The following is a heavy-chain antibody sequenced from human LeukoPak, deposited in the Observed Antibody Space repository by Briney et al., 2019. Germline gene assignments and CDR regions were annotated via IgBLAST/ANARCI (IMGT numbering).Heavy chain of an antibody. D-gene: IGHD5-24*01. V-gene: IGHV1-46*01. J-gene: IGHJ4*02. CDR2: IDPSGGST. CDR3: ARGERDFDY. CDR1: GYTFTIYY. Sequence: ASVKVSFKASGYTFTIYYLHWVRQAPGQGLEWMGIIDPSGGSTNYAQKFQGRVTMTRDTSTNTVYMELSSLRSEDTAVYYCARGERDFDYWGQGTLVTVSS.